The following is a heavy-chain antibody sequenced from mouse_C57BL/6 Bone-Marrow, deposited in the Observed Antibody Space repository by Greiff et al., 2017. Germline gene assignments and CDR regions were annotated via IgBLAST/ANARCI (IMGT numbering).Heavy chain of an antibody. J-gene: IGHJ3*01. V-gene: IGHV1-55*01. CDR2: IYPGSGST. CDR3: ARWDSNCPWFAY. CDR1: GYTFTSYW. D-gene: IGHD2-5*01. Sequence: QVQLQQPGAELVKPGASVKMSCKASGYTFTSYWITWVKQRPGQGLEWIGDIYPGSGSTNYNEKFKSKATLTVDTSSSTAYMQLSSLTSEDSAVYYCARWDSNCPWFAYWGQGTLVTVSA.